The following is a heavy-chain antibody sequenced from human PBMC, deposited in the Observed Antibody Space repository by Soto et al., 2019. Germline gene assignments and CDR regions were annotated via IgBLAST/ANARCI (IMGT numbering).Heavy chain of an antibody. J-gene: IGHJ4*02. CDR2: MNPNRCNT. CDR1: GYTFTSYD. CDR3: ARVISIAARPGGD. Sequence: QVQLVQSGAEVKKPGASVKVSCKASGYTFTSYDINWVRQATGQGLEWMGWMNPNRCNTGYAQKFQGRVTMTRNTSISTAYMELSSLRSEDTAVYYCARVISIAARPGGDWCQGTLVTVSS. V-gene: IGHV1-8*01. D-gene: IGHD6-6*01.